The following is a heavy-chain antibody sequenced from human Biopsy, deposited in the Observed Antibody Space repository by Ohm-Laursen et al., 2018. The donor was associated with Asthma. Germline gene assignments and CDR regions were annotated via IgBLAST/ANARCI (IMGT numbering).Heavy chain of an antibody. D-gene: IGHD5-12*01. CDR1: GYNFISFA. CDR2: INAGNGNT. Sequence: GASVKVSCKASGYNFISFAIHWVRQAPGQRLEWMGWINAGNGNTKYSQKFQGRVSITRDTSASTAYMELTSLRSEDTAAYYCARGYSGSDRIVYYYSGLEVWGQGTTVTVSS. J-gene: IGHJ6*02. CDR3: ARGYSGSDRIVYYYSGLEV. V-gene: IGHV1-3*01.